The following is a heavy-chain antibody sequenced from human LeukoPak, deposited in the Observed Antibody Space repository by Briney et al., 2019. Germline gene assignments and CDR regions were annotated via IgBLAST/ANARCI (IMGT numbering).Heavy chain of an antibody. CDR2: IKQDGSEK. V-gene: IGHV3-7*01. J-gene: IGHJ4*02. D-gene: IGHD6-13*01. CDR1: GFPFSGYW. CDR3: ARDWSGSYYLCPYYFDY. Sequence: GGSLRLSCAASGFPFSGYWMSWVRQAPGKGLELVANIKQDGSEKYYVDSVKGRFTISRDNAKNSLYLQMNSLRAEDTAVYYCARDWSGSYYLCPYYFDYWGQGTLVTVSS.